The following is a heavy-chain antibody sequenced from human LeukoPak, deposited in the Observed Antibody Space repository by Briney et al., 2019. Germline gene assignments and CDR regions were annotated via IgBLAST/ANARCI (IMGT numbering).Heavy chain of an antibody. CDR3: ARVPGRGDGGYYYYYMDV. Sequence: ASVKVSCKASGYTFTSYDVNWVRQATGQGLEWMGWMNPISGDTGYALKFQGRVTMSRNTSISTAYMELGSLRSEDTAVYYCARVPGRGDGGYYYYYMDVWGKGTTVTVSS. CDR2: MNPISGDT. D-gene: IGHD1-14*01. J-gene: IGHJ6*03. V-gene: IGHV1-8*01. CDR1: GYTFTSYD.